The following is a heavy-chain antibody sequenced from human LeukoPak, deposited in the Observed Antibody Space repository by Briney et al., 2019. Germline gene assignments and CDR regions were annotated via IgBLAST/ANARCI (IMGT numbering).Heavy chain of an antibody. Sequence: GGSLRLSCAASGFTFSSYGMHWVRQAPGKGLEWVTFISYDGNNRKYADSVAGRSTISRDNSKNTLYLEMNSVRPEDTALYYCVRKIGSPPSPGHFDYWGQGTLVTVSS. CDR2: ISYDGNNR. D-gene: IGHD1-26*01. J-gene: IGHJ4*02. CDR1: GFTFSSYG. CDR3: VRKIGSPPSPGHFDY. V-gene: IGHV3-30*03.